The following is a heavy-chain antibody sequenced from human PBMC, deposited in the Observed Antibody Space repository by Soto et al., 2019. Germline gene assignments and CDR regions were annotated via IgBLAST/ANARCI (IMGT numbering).Heavy chain of an antibody. Sequence: EVQLLESGGDLVQSGGSLRLSCEASGFTCSDFGMMRVRQSAGKGLEWVSTANNDGRNTHYADSVEGRFTISRDNSKNTLYLQMGSPRAEDTAIYYCAKDAGNEESLFDYWGQGTLVTVSS. CDR3: AKDAGNEESLFDY. CDR1: GFTCSDFG. J-gene: IGHJ4*02. V-gene: IGHV3-23*01. CDR2: ANNDGRNT.